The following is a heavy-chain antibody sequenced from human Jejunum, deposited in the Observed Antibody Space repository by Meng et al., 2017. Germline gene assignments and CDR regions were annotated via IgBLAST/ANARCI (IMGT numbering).Heavy chain of an antibody. Sequence: VKVRGAGPGRGKRWGTLSVTCAFSGCSNSKKIWGSGVRQPPGKGLEWIGEISHTGRINYNPSLKSRVTMSLDKSKNQFSLDLTSVTGADTAVYHCANRAWLESWGQGTLVTVSS. V-gene: IGHV4-4*02. D-gene: IGHD3-10*01. J-gene: IGHJ5*01. CDR3: ANRAWLES. CDR2: ISHTGRI. CDR1: GCSNSKKIW.